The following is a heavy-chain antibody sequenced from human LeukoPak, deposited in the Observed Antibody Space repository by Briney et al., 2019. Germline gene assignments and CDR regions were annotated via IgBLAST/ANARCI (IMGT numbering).Heavy chain of an antibody. CDR3: ARDPFPHDYGDF. CDR2: INSVGNTI. CDR1: GFTFSRYE. Sequence: GGSLRLSCAASGFTFSRYEMNWIRQAPGKGLEWISYINSVGNTIYYADSVRGRFTISRDNAKNSLYLQMNSLRAEDTAVYYCARDPFPHDYGDFWGQGTLVTVSS. D-gene: IGHD3-16*01. J-gene: IGHJ4*02. V-gene: IGHV3-48*03.